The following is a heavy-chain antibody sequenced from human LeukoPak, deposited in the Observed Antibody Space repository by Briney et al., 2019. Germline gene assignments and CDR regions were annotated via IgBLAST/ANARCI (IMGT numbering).Heavy chain of an antibody. Sequence: SETLSLTCTVSGGSISSSSYYWGWIRQPPGKGLEWIGSIYYSGSTYYNPSLKSRVTISVYTSKNQFSLKLSSVTAADTAVYYCAIGVVVIMGPASNFDYWGQGTLVTVSS. CDR3: AIGVVVIMGPASNFDY. D-gene: IGHD3-22*01. V-gene: IGHV4-39*07. CDR1: GGSISSSSYY. CDR2: IYYSGST. J-gene: IGHJ4*02.